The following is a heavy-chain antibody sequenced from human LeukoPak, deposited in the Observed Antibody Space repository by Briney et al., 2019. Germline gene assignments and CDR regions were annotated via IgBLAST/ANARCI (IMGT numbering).Heavy chain of an antibody. CDR1: GFTFSSYG. CDR2: ISGSGGST. D-gene: IGHD3-22*01. CDR3: AKDFGTPYYYDSSGYYAFDY. Sequence: PGGSLRLSCAASGFTFSSYGMSWVRQAPGKGLEWVSAISGSGGSTYYADSVKGRFTISRDNSKNTLYLQMNSLRAEDTAVYYCAKDFGTPYYYDSSGYYAFDYWGQGTLVTVSS. J-gene: IGHJ4*02. V-gene: IGHV3-23*01.